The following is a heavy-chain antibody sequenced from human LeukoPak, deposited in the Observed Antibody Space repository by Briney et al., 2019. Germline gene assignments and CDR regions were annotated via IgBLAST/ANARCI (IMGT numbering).Heavy chain of an antibody. CDR2: INPNSGGT. Sequence: ASVKVSCKASGYTFTGYYMHWVRQAPGQGLEWMGRINPNSGGTNYAQKFQGRVTMTRDTSISTAYMELSRLRSDDTAVYYCARTGFLWFGESPGDYWGQGTLVTVPS. J-gene: IGHJ4*02. CDR1: GYTFTGYY. CDR3: ARTGFLWFGESPGDY. V-gene: IGHV1-2*06. D-gene: IGHD3-10*01.